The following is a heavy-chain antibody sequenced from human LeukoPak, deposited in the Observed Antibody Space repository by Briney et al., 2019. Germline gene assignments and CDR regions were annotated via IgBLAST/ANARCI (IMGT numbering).Heavy chain of an antibody. D-gene: IGHD6-13*01. CDR1: GFTFSTYE. CDR2: ISNSDSDR. Sequence: GGSLRLSCAASGFTFSTYEMNWVRQAPGKGLEWVSYISNSDSDRKYADSMKGRLIISRDNAKSSLYLEMNSLRVEDTAVYYCARVGYSRNWHSGSAFDLWGRGTMVTVAS. CDR3: ARVGYSRNWHSGSAFDL. V-gene: IGHV3-48*03. J-gene: IGHJ3*01.